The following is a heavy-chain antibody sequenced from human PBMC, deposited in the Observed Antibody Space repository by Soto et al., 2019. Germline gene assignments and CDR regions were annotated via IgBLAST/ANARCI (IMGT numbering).Heavy chain of an antibody. V-gene: IGHV3-30*18. D-gene: IGHD1-20*01. CDR3: AKDGITGTTSYYYYMDV. Sequence: GGSLRLSCAASGFTFSSYGMHWVRQAPGKGLEWVAVISYDGSNKYYADSVKGRFTISRDNSKNTLYLQMNSLRAEDTAVYYCAKDGITGTTSYYYYMDVWGKGTTVTVSS. CDR2: ISYDGSNK. CDR1: GFTFSSYG. J-gene: IGHJ6*03.